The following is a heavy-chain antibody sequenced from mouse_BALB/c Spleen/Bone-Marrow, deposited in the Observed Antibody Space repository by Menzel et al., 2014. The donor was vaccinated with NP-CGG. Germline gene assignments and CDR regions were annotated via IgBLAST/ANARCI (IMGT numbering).Heavy chain of an antibody. CDR3: SRWEGYDGWYFDD. J-gene: IGHJ1*01. CDR2: ISTYSGNT. CDR1: GYTFTEYA. V-gene: IGHV1-67*01. Sequence: VRLQQSGPELVRPGVSVKISCKGSGYTFTEYAMHWVKQSHAKSLEWIGVISTYSGNTNYNQKFKGKATMTVDKSSSPAYMELARLTSGNSAIYYCSRWEGYDGWYFDDWGAGTTVTVSS. D-gene: IGHD2-2*01.